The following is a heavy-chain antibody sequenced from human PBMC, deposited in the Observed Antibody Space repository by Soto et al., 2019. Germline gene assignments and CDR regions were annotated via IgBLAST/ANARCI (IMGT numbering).Heavy chain of an antibody. J-gene: IGHJ4*02. CDR1: GVTFSSYS. V-gene: IGHV3-23*01. CDR2: ISGSGGST. D-gene: IGHD3-22*01. CDR3: AKDSGSTRYYYY. Sequence: PGGSLSLSCASSGVTFSSYSMSLVRQAPGKGLEWVSTISGSGGSTYYADSVKGRFTISRDNSKNTLYLQMNSLRAEDTAVYYCAKDSGSTRYYYYCGQGTLVTVSS.